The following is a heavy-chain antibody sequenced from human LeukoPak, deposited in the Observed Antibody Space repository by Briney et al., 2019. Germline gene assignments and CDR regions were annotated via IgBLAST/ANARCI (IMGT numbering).Heavy chain of an antibody. V-gene: IGHV3-15*01. J-gene: IGHJ4*02. D-gene: IGHD3-10*01. Sequence: GGSLTLSCAASGLTFRNTWMNWVRQAPGKGLEWVGRIQSKTDGGTTEYAAPVKGRFTISRDDSKNTLYLQMNSLKTEDTAVYYCATLTVRGVINIWGQGTLVTVSS. CDR1: GLTFRNTW. CDR3: ATLTVRGVINI. CDR2: IQSKTDGGTT.